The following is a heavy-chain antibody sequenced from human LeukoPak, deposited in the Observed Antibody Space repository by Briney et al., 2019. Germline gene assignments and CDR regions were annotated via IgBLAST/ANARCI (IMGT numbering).Heavy chain of an antibody. Sequence: GGSLRLSCAASGFTFSGYGMHWVRQAPGKGLECVALISNDGSNKNYADSVKGRFTISRDNYKNTLYLQMDSLRAEDTAVYYCARDWARGDSYYVDYWGQGTLVTVSS. J-gene: IGHJ4*02. CDR2: ISNDGSNK. CDR1: GFTFSGYG. V-gene: IGHV3-30*03. CDR3: ARDWARGDSYYVDY. D-gene: IGHD2-21*02.